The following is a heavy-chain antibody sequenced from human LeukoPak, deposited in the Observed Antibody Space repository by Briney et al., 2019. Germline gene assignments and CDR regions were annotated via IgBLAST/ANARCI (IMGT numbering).Heavy chain of an antibody. D-gene: IGHD1-26*01. CDR1: GFTFSGSA. CDR2: IRSKANSYAT. Sequence: GGSLKLSCAASGFTFSGSAMHWVRQASGKGLEWVGRIRSKANSYATAYAASVKGRFTISRDDSKNTAYLQMNSLKTEDTAVYYCSSTSAEGFAYWGQGTLGTVSS. J-gene: IGHJ4*02. CDR3: SSTSAEGFAY. V-gene: IGHV3-73*01.